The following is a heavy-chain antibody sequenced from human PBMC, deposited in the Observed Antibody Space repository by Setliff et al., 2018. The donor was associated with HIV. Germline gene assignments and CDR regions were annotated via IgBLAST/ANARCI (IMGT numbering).Heavy chain of an antibody. J-gene: IGHJ4*02. V-gene: IGHV1-46*01. CDR2: INPSGGST. CDR3: ARAPKRVFDY. Sequence: ASVKVSCKASGYTFSSHYIHWMRQAPGQGLEWMGLINPSGGSTTYAQNFQGRVTITRDTSTSTAYMELRNLRSDDTAVYYCARAPKRVFDYWGQGTLVTVSS. CDR1: GYTFSSHY.